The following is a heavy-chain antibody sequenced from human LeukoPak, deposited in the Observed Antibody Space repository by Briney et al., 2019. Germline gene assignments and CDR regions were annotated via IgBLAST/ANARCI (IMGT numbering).Heavy chain of an antibody. CDR3: ARDCSSTSSSVGFHP. CDR1: GYTFTGYY. J-gene: IGHJ5*02. Sequence: ASVKVSCKASGYTFTGYYMHWVRQAPGQGLEWMGWINPNSGGTNYAQKSQGRVTMTRDTSISTAYMELSRLRSDDTAVYYCARDCSSTSSSVGFHPWGQGTLVTVSS. D-gene: IGHD2-2*01. CDR2: INPNSGGT. V-gene: IGHV1-2*02.